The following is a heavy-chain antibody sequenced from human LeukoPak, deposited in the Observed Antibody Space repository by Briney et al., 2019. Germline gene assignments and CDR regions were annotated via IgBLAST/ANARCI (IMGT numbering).Heavy chain of an antibody. Sequence: PGGSLRLSCAASGFTFSSYAMHWVRQAPGKGLEWVAVISYDGSNKYYADSVKGRFTISRDNSKNTLYLQMNSLRAEDTAVYYCARAHETSGPLDPWGQGTLVTVSS. CDR3: ARAHETSGPLDP. CDR1: GFTFSSYA. V-gene: IGHV3-30-3*01. J-gene: IGHJ5*02. D-gene: IGHD2-2*01. CDR2: ISYDGSNK.